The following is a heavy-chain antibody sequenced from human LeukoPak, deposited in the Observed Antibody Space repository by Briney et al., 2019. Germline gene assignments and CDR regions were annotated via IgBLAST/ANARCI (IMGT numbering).Heavy chain of an antibody. J-gene: IGHJ4*02. CDR1: DYTFTNYG. CDR2: ISAYNGKT. V-gene: IGHV1-18*01. Sequence: ASVKVSCKASDYTFTNYGISWVRQAPGQGLEWMGWISAYNGKTYCAQKFQGRVTVTTDTSTSTAYMDLRSLRSDDAAVYYCARTNLDCKSGVCYDYWGQGTPVTVSS. CDR3: ARTNLDCKSGVCYDY. D-gene: IGHD2-8*01.